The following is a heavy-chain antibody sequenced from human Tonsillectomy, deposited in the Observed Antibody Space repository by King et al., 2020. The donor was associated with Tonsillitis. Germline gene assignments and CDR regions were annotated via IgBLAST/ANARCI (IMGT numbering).Heavy chain of an antibody. D-gene: IGHD6-19*01. Sequence: QLVQSGAEVKKPGASVKVSCKASGYTFTNYGINWVRQAPGQGLEWMGWISAYNGNTKYAQKLQGRVTMTTDTSTSTAYMELRCLRSDDTAVYYCARDGPNSSGWNPGSWGQGTLVTVSS. CDR3: ARDGPNSSGWNPGS. CDR1: GYTFTNYG. V-gene: IGHV1-18*01. CDR2: ISAYNGNT. J-gene: IGHJ5*02.